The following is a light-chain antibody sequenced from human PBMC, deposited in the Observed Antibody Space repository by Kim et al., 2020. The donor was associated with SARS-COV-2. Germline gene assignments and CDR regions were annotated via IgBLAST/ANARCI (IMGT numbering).Light chain of an antibody. J-gene: IGKJ3*01. Sequence: AIQLTQSPSSLSASVGDRVTITCRASQDINTALAWYQQKPGKPPKVLIYDASTLQSGVPSRFSGTGSGTDFTLTINSLQPEDFATYYCQRFNNYPPFSFGPGTKVDIK. CDR1: QDINTA. V-gene: IGKV1D-13*01. CDR3: QRFNNYPPFS. CDR2: DAS.